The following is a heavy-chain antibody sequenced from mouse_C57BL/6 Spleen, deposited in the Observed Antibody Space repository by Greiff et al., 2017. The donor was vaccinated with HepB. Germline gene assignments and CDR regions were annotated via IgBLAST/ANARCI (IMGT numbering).Heavy chain of an antibody. CDR2: IDPEDGET. CDR3: ARKPLTTVVALDY. Sequence: VQLQQSGAELVKPGASVKLSCTASGFNIKDYYMHWVKQRTEQGLEWIGRIDPEDGETKYAAKFQGKATITADTSSNTAYLQLSSLTSEDTAVNYCARKPLTTVVALDYWGQGTTLTVSS. D-gene: IGHD1-1*01. J-gene: IGHJ2*01. CDR1: GFNIKDYY. V-gene: IGHV14-2*01.